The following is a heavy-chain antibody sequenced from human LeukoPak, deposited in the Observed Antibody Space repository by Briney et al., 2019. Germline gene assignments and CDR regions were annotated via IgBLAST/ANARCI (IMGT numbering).Heavy chain of an antibody. CDR3: AKDRYGGYYYYGMDV. CDR2: ISYDGSNK. D-gene: IGHD3-10*01. V-gene: IGHV3-30*18. CDR1: GFPFSSFA. Sequence: GGPLELPFAASGFPFSSFALPWARRPPARGLGWWAVISYDGSNKYYADSVKGRFTISRDNSKNTLYLQMNSLRAEDTAVYYCAKDRYGGYYYYGMDVWGKGTTVTVSS. J-gene: IGHJ6*04.